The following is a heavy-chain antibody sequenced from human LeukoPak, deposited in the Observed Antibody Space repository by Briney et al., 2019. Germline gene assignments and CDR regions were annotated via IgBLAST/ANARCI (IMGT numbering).Heavy chain of an antibody. CDR3: ARVSGGSYYGDFDY. V-gene: IGHV3-20*01. Sequence: GGSLRLSCAASGFTFDDYGMSWVRQAPGKGLEWVSGINWNGASTGYGDSVKGRFTISRDNAKNSLYLQMSSLRADDTALYLCARVSGGSYYGDFDYWGQGTLVTVSS. D-gene: IGHD1-26*01. CDR2: INWNGAST. CDR1: GFTFDDYG. J-gene: IGHJ4*02.